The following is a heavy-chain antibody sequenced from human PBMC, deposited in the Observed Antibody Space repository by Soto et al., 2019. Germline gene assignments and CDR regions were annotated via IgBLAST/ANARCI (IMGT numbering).Heavy chain of an antibody. CDR2: IDPSDSYT. J-gene: IGHJ6*02. CDR3: ARRRIAAAGTGGENYYYGMDV. D-gene: IGHD6-13*01. Sequence: PGESLKISCKGSGYSFTSYWISWVRQMPGKGLEWMGRIDPSDSYTNYSPSFQGHVTISADKSISTAYLQWSSLKASDTAMYYCARRRIAAAGTGGENYYYGMDVWGQGTTVTVSS. V-gene: IGHV5-10-1*01. CDR1: GYSFTSYW.